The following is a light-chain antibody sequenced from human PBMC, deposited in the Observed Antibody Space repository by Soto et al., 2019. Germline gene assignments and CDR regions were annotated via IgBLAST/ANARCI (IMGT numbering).Light chain of an antibody. CDR1: NSNIGAGYD. V-gene: IGLV1-40*01. J-gene: IGLJ1*01. CDR3: QSYDSSLSAYV. CDR2: GDD. Sequence: QSVLTQPPSVSGAPGQRVTISCTGSNSNIGAGYDVHWYQHLPGTAPKLLIYGDDNRPSGVPDRFSGSKSGTSASLAITGLQAEDEADYYCQSYDSSLSAYVFGTGTKVTVL.